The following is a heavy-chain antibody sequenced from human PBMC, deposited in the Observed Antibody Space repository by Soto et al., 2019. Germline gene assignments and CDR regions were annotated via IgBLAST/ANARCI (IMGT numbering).Heavy chain of an antibody. V-gene: IGHV1-69*06. J-gene: IGHJ6*02. CDR1: GGTFSSYA. CDR3: ARGIGYCSSTSCYPDFYYYYYGMDV. CDR2: IIPIFGTA. D-gene: IGHD2-2*03. Sequence: SVKVSCKASGGTFSSYAISWVRQAPGQGLEWMGGIIPIFGTANYAQKFQGRVTITADKSTSTAYMELSSLRSEDTAVYYCARGIGYCSSTSCYPDFYYYYYGMDVWGQGTTVTVSS.